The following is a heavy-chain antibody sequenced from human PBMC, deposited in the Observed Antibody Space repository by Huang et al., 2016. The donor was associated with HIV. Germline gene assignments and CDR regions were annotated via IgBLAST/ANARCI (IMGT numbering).Heavy chain of an antibody. Sequence: EVQLVESGGGLVQPGGSLRLSCAASGFSISSYWMHWVRQAPGKGRVWVSRSNSDGSSTSYADSVKGRFTISRDNAKKTLYLQMNSLRAEDTAVYYCARDPRIQSWLNFFDYWGQGTLVSVSS. V-gene: IGHV3-74*01. J-gene: IGHJ4*02. D-gene: IGHD3-22*01. CDR2: SNSDGSST. CDR3: ARDPRIQSWLNFFDY. CDR1: GFSISSYW.